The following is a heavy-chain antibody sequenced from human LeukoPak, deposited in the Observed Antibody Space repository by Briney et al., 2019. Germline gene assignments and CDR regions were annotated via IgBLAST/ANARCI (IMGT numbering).Heavy chain of an antibody. Sequence: SETLSLTCTVSGGSISSYYWSWIRQPPGRGLEGIGYIYYSGSTNYNPSLKSRVTISVNASKNQFSLKLSSVTAADTAVYYCASLSYSSGSDYWGRGTLVTVSS. CDR1: GGSISSYY. CDR3: ASLSYSSGSDY. D-gene: IGHD6-19*01. J-gene: IGHJ4*02. V-gene: IGHV4-59*08. CDR2: IYYSGST.